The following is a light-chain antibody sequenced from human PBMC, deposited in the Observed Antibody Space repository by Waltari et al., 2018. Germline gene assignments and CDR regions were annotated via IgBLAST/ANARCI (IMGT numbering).Light chain of an antibody. CDR2: KAS. CDR3: QQYHSYPLT. CDR1: QSISYW. J-gene: IGKJ4*01. V-gene: IGKV1-5*03. Sequence: DIQMTQSPPTLSASVGDRVTITCRASQSISYWLAWYQQKPGMAPKFLIYKASNLQSGVPSTFSGSGSGTEFTLTIDRLQPDDFASYYCQQYHSYPLTFGGGTKVEI.